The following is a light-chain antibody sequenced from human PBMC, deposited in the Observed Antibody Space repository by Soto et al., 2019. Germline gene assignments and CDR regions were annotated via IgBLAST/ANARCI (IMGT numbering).Light chain of an antibody. V-gene: IGLV2-11*01. CDR1: SSDVGGYNY. Sequence: QSALTQPRSVSGSPGQSVTISCTGTSSDVGGYNYVSWYQQHPGKAPKLMIYDVSKRPSGVPDRFSGSKSGNTVSLTISGLQAEDEADYYCCSYAGSYTHYVFGTGTKLTVL. J-gene: IGLJ1*01. CDR2: DVS. CDR3: CSYAGSYTHYV.